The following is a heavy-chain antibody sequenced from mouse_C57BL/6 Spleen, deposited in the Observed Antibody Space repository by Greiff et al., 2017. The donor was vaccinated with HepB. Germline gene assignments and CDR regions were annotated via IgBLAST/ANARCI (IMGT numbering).Heavy chain of an antibody. J-gene: IGHJ1*03. Sequence: QVQLQQSGPELVKPGASVKISCKASGYAFSSSWMNWVKQRPGKGLEWIGRIYPGDGDTNYNGKFKGKATLTADKSSSTAYMQLSSLTSEDSAVYFCARWANHWYFDVWGTGTTVTVSS. CDR3: ARWANHWYFDV. V-gene: IGHV1-82*01. CDR2: IYPGDGDT. D-gene: IGHD3-1*01. CDR1: GYAFSSSW.